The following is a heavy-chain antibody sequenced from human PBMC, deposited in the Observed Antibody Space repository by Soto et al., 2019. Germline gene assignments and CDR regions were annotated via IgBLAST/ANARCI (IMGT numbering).Heavy chain of an antibody. J-gene: IGHJ4*02. Sequence: GGSLRLSCAASGFTVSSNYMCWVRQAPGKGLEWVSVIYSGGSTYYADSVKGRFTISRDNSKNTLYLQMNSLRAEDTAVYYCARVLGDGYNYAFDYWGQGTLVTVS. CDR1: GFTVSSNY. CDR3: ARVLGDGYNYAFDY. CDR2: IYSGGST. V-gene: IGHV3-53*01. D-gene: IGHD5-12*01.